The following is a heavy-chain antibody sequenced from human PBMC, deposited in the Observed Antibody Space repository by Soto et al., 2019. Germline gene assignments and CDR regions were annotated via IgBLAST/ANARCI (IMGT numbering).Heavy chain of an antibody. J-gene: IGHJ4*02. CDR3: TTGLRGYSYARI. D-gene: IGHD5-18*01. CDR2: IKSKTDGWTT. CDR1: GFTFSNAL. Sequence: GGSRRRFWAASGFTFSNALMSWVRPAPGKGLEWVGRIKSKTDGWTTDYAAPVKGRFTISRDDSKNTLYLQMNSLKTEDTAVYYCTTGLRGYSYARIWGQGTLVTVSS. V-gene: IGHV3-15*01.